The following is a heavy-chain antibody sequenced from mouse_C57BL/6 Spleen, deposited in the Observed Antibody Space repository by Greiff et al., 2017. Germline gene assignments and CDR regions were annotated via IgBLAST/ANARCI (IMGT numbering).Heavy chain of an antibody. CDR3: ARSGDYDYDGPFAY. Sequence: QVQLQQSGPELVKPGASVKISCKASGYAFSSSWMNWVKQRPGKGLEWIGRIYPGDGDNNYNGKFKGKATMTADKSSSTAYMQLSSLTSEDSAVYFCARSGDYDYDGPFAYWGQGTLVTVSA. J-gene: IGHJ3*01. D-gene: IGHD2-4*01. CDR2: IYPGDGDN. CDR1: GYAFSSSW. V-gene: IGHV1-82*01.